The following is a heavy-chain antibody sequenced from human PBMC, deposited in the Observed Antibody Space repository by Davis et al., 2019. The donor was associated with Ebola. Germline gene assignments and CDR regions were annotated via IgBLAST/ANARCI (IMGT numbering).Heavy chain of an antibody. V-gene: IGHV3-30*03. CDR1: GFTFSSYG. CDR2: ISYDGSNK. Sequence: GGSLRLSCAASGFTFSSYGMHWVRQAPGKGLEWVAVISYDGSNKYYADSVKGRFTISRNNSKNTLNLQMNILRVEDTAVYYCARGPRFDPWGQGTPVIVSS. J-gene: IGHJ5*01. CDR3: ARGPRFDP.